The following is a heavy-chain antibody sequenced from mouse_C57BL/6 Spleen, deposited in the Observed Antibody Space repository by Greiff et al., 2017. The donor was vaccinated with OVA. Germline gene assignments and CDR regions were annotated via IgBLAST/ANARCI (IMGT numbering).Heavy chain of an antibody. CDR3: ARGIYYGNGGYYFDY. CDR1: GYAFSSSW. J-gene: IGHJ2*01. Sequence: VKLQESGPELVKPGASVKISCKASGYAFSSSWMNWVKQRPGKGLEWIGRIYPGDGDTNYNGKFKGKATLTADKSSSTAYMQLSSLTSEDSAVYFCARGIYYGNGGYYFDYWGQGTTLTVSS. V-gene: IGHV1-82*01. CDR2: IYPGDGDT. D-gene: IGHD2-1*01.